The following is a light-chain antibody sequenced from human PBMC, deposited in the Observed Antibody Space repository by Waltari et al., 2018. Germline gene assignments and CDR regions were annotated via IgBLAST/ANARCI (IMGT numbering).Light chain of an antibody. CDR2: GVS. CDR1: QSVSSN. CDR3: HQYNNWWT. Sequence: EIVMTQSPATLSVSPGERTTLSCRASQSVSSNLAWYHQKPGQAPRLLIFGVSARATGIPARFSGSGSGTEFTLTINSLQSEDFAVYYCHQYNNWWTFGQGTKVEI. V-gene: IGKV3-15*01. J-gene: IGKJ1*01.